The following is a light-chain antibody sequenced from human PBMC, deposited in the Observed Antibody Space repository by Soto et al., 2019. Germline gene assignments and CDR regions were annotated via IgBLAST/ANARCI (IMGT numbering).Light chain of an antibody. CDR2: DAS. J-gene: IGKJ5*01. CDR3: QHRYNWPFT. Sequence: EIVLTQSPATLSLSPGERATLSCRASQSVTSYLVWYQQKPGQAPRLLIYDASNRATGIPARFTGSGSGTDFNLTISSLEPEDFAVDYCQHRYNWPFTFGQGTRLEIK. V-gene: IGKV3-11*01. CDR1: QSVTSY.